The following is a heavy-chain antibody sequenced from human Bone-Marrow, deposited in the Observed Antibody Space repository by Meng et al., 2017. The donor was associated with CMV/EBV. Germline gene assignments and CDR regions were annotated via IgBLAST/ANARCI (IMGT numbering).Heavy chain of an antibody. CDR3: ARDGGYCSSTSCYTSDYYYYGMDV. CDR2: INPNSGGT. V-gene: IGHV1-2*02. CDR1: GYTFTGYY. J-gene: IGHJ6*02. Sequence: ASVKVSCKASGYTFTGYYIHWVRQAPGQGLEWMGWINPNSGGTNYAEKFQGRVTMTRDTSISTAYMELSRLRSDDTAVYYCARDGGYCSSTSCYTSDYYYYGMDVWGQGTTVTVSS. D-gene: IGHD2-2*02.